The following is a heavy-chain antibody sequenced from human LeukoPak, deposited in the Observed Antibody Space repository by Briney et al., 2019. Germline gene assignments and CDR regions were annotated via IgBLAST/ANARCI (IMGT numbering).Heavy chain of an antibody. CDR3: ARDPYSSGWYKDAFDI. V-gene: IGHV3-21*01. J-gene: IGHJ3*02. D-gene: IGHD6-19*01. Sequence: GGSLRLSCAASGFTFSSYSMNWVRQAPGKGLEWVSSISGSSSYINYADAVKGRFTISRDNAQNSLFLQLNSLRAEDTAVYYCARDPYSSGWYKDAFDIWGQGTMVTVSS. CDR1: GFTFSSYS. CDR2: ISGSSSYI.